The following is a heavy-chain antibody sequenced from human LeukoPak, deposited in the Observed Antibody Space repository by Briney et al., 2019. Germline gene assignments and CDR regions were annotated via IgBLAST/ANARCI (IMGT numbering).Heavy chain of an antibody. CDR3: ARDYLGGNPDAFDI. J-gene: IGHJ3*02. V-gene: IGHV4-39*07. CDR1: GDSIISSSYY. Sequence: PSETLSFTCTVSGDSIISSSYYWGWIRRPPGKELEWIGSIYYSGSTYYNPSLNSRVTISVDTSKNQFSLKLSSVTAADTAVYYCARDYLGGNPDAFDIWGQGTMVTVSS. CDR2: IYYSGST. D-gene: IGHD4-23*01.